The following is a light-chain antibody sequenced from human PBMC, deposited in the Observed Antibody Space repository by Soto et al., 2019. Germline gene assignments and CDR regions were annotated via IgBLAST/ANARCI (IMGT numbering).Light chain of an antibody. CDR1: QSVSSK. CDR3: QQYNNWRT. J-gene: IGKJ1*01. CDR2: GAS. V-gene: IGKV3D-15*01. Sequence: EIVMTQSPATLSVSPGERATLSCRASQSVSSKLAWYQQKPGQAPRLLIYGASTRATGIPARFSGSGSGTEFTLTISRLQSEDFAIYYCQQYNNWRTFGQGTDVEIK.